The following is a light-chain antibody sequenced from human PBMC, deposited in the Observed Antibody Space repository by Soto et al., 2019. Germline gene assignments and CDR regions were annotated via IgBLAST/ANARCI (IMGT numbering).Light chain of an antibody. V-gene: IGLV2-14*01. CDR3: SSYTSSSTPV. CDR2: DVS. J-gene: IGLJ1*01. CDR1: SSDVGGYNY. Sequence: QSALTQPASVSGSPGQSITISCTGTSSDVGGYNYVSWYQQHPGQAPKLMIYDVSNRPSGVSNRFSGSKSGNTASLTISGLQAEDEADYYCSSYTSSSTPVFGTGTKLTVL.